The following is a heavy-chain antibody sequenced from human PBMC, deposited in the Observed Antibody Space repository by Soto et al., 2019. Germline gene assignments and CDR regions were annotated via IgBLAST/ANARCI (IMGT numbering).Heavy chain of an antibody. V-gene: IGHV4-39*07. Sequence: SETLSLTCTVSGGSISSSSYYWGWIRQPPGKGLEWIGSIYYSGSTYYNPSLKSRLSMSLDTSKNQFSLNLTSVTAADTAIYYCVRDRALDSSGHWFDSWGQGTLVTVSS. CDR3: VRDRALDSSGHWFDS. D-gene: IGHD6-19*01. J-gene: IGHJ5*01. CDR2: IYYSGST. CDR1: GGSISSSSYY.